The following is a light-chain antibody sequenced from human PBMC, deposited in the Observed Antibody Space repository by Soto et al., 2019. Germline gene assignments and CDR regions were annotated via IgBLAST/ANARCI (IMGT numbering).Light chain of an antibody. Sequence: EIVMTQSPATLSVSPGERATLSCRASQSVSSNLAWYQQKPGQAPRLLIYGASTRATGIPARFSGSGSGTEFTLTISSLHSEDFALYYCQQYNTWPPYTFGQGTKLEIQ. CDR3: QQYNTWPPYT. J-gene: IGKJ2*01. V-gene: IGKV3-15*01. CDR2: GAS. CDR1: QSVSSN.